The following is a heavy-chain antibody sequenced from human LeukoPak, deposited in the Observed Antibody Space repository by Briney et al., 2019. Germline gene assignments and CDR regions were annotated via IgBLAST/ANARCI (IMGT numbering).Heavy chain of an antibody. D-gene: IGHD6-19*01. CDR2: ISSSGSTI. CDR1: GFTFSSYE. Sequence: GGSLRLSCAASGFTFSSYEMNWVRQAPRKGLEWVSYISSSGSTIYYADSVKGRFTISRDNAKNSLYLQMNSLRAEDTAVYYCARVSWLGADAFDIWGQGTMVTVSS. V-gene: IGHV3-48*03. CDR3: ARVSWLGADAFDI. J-gene: IGHJ3*02.